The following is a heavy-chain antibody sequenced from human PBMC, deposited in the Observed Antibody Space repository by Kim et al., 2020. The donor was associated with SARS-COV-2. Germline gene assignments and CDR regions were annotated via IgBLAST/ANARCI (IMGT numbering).Heavy chain of an antibody. Sequence: SLKSRVTIAVDTSKNQFSLKLSSVTAADTAVYYCARHPPGAAAGNGYFQHWGQGTLVTVSS. V-gene: IGHV4-39*01. J-gene: IGHJ1*01. CDR3: ARHPPGAAAGNGYFQH. D-gene: IGHD6-13*01.